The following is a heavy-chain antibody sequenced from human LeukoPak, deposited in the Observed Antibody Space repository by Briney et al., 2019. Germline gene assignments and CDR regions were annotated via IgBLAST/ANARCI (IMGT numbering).Heavy chain of an antibody. CDR1: GFTFSSYS. J-gene: IGHJ4*02. D-gene: IGHD6-19*01. V-gene: IGHV3-23*01. Sequence: GGSLRLSCAASGFTFSSYSMNWVRQAPGKGLEWVSAITGSGGSTYHADSVKGRFTISRDNSKNTLYLQMNSLRAEDTAVYYCAKGSSSGWPYYFDYWGQGTLVTVSS. CDR3: AKGSSSGWPYYFDY. CDR2: ITGSGGST.